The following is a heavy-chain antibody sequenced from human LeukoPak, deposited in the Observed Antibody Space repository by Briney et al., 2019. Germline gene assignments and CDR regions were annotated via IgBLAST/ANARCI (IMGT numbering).Heavy chain of an antibody. CDR1: GFIFSSFE. J-gene: IGHJ4*02. CDR2: ISNRGSTI. CDR3: ARDRSAFSGYDFFDY. D-gene: IGHD5-12*01. Sequence: PGGSLRLSCAATGFIFSSFEMNWVRQAPGKGLEWVSYISNRGSTIYYADSVKGRFTISRDNAKNLLYLQMNSLRAEDTALYYCARDRSAFSGYDFFDYWGQGTLVTVSS. V-gene: IGHV3-48*03.